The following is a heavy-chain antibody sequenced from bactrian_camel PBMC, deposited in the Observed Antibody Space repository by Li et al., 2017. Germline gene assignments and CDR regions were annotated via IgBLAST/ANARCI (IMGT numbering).Heavy chain of an antibody. D-gene: IGHD2*01. J-gene: IGHJ4*01. CDR2: ISTDGYS. CDR1: GYAASTYC. Sequence: VQLVESGGGSVQAGGSLRLSCAASGYAASTYCMGWFRQAPGKEREGVALISTDGYSSYAESAKGRFLISRDNAGKTLYLQMDNLQPEDTAVYYCVLRFHIGIVENWAEHAIRGQGTQVTVS. V-gene: IGHV3S6*01.